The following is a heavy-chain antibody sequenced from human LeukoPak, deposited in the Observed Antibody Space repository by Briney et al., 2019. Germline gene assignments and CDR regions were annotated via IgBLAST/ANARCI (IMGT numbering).Heavy chain of an antibody. V-gene: IGHV3-30*09. CDR3: ARAKRGLTDY. Sequence: GGSLRLSCAASGFTFRNYAVHWVRQAPGKGLEWVAVISYDGNHTFYADSVKGRFAISRDNSKNTLFLQMSALRADDTAVYYCARAKRGLTDYWGQGTLVTVSS. D-gene: IGHD2-8*01. J-gene: IGHJ4*02. CDR2: ISYDGNHT. CDR1: GFTFRNYA.